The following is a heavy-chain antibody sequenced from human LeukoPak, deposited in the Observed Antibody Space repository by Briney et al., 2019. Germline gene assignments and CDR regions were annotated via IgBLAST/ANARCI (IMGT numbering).Heavy chain of an antibody. V-gene: IGHV4-34*01. J-gene: IGHJ5*02. CDR3: ARAPQAGSYYCFVHWFDP. D-gene: IGHD1-26*01. CDR2: INHSGST. Sequence: PSETLSLTCAVYGGSFSGYYWSWIRQPPGKGLEWIGEINHSGSTNYNPSLKSRVTISVDTSKNQFSLKLSSVTAADTAVYYCARAPQAGSYYCFVHWFDPWGQGTLVTVSS. CDR1: GGSFSGYY.